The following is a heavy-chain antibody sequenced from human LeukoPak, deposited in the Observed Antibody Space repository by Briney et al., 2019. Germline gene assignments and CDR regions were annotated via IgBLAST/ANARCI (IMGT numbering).Heavy chain of an antibody. CDR1: GGSISSYY. CDR3: ASSGTMVRGVIIS. D-gene: IGHD3-10*01. CDR2: IYYSGST. Sequence: PSETLSLTCTVSGGSISSYYWSWIRQPPGKGLEWIGYIYYSGSTNYNPSLKSRVNISVDTSKNQFSLKLSSVTAADTAVYYCASSGTMVRGVIISWGQGTLVTVSS. J-gene: IGHJ5*02. V-gene: IGHV4-59*01.